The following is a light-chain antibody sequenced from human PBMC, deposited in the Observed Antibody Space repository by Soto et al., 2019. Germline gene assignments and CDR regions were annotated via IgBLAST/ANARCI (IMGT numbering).Light chain of an antibody. J-gene: IGLJ1*01. CDR2: EDN. Sequence: NFMLTQPHSVSESPGKTVTISCTRSSDRIASNYVQWYQQRPGSAPTIVIYEDNQRPSGVPDRFSGSIDSSSNSASLTISGLKTEDEADYYCQSYDDTDHVCGTGTKLTVL. CDR3: QSYDDTDHV. V-gene: IGLV6-57*04. CDR1: SDRIASNY.